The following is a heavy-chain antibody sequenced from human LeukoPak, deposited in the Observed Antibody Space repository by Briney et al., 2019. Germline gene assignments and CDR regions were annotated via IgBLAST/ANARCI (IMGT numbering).Heavy chain of an antibody. V-gene: IGHV4-38-2*02. CDR3: ARGRVLRYFDWLLSQYNWFDP. CDR1: GYSISSGYY. CDR2: IYHSGST. D-gene: IGHD3-9*01. Sequence: SETLSLTCTVSGYSISSGYYWGWIRQPPGKGQEWIGSIYHSGSTYYNPSLESRVTISVDTSKNQFSLKLSSVTAADTAVYYCARGRVLRYFDWLLSQYNWFDPWGQGTLVTVSS. J-gene: IGHJ5*02.